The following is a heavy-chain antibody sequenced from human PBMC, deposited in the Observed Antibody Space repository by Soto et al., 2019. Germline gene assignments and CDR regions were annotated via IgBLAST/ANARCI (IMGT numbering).Heavy chain of an antibody. Sequence: SVKVSCKASGGTFSSYAISWVRQAPGQGLEWMGGIIPIFGTANYAQKFQGRVTITADESTSTAYMELSSLRSEDTAVYYCARVGGGYCYGQPPIYYYYYGMDVWGQGTTVTVSS. CDR3: ARVGGGYCYGQPPIYYYYYGMDV. CDR2: IIPIFGTA. V-gene: IGHV1-69*13. J-gene: IGHJ6*02. D-gene: IGHD5-18*01. CDR1: GGTFSSYA.